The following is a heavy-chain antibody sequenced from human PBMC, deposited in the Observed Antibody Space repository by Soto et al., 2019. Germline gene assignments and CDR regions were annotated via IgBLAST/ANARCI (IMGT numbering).Heavy chain of an antibody. Sequence: GSLRFSCATPGFTFSDEWMRWVRQVPGKGLVWVSRINKDGRYKNYADFVEGRFTISRDDAKSELYLHMDRLRAEDTAVYYCARAGMEPFDYSGQGALVTVSS. D-gene: IGHD1-1*01. CDR1: GFTFSDEW. CDR3: ARAGMEPFDY. CDR2: INKDGRYK. J-gene: IGHJ4*02. V-gene: IGHV3-74*01.